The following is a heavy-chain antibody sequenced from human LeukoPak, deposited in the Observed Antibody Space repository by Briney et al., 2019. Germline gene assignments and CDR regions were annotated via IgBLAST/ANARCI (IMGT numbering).Heavy chain of an antibody. CDR1: GFTVSSNY. J-gene: IGHJ4*02. Sequence: PGGSLRLSCAAPGFTVSSNYMSWVRQAPGKGLEWVSGISWNSGSIGYADSVKGRFTISRDNAKNSLYLQMNSLRAEDTALYYCARAVAGTGIFDYWGQGTLVTGSS. V-gene: IGHV3-9*01. CDR2: ISWNSGSI. CDR3: ARAVAGTGIFDY. D-gene: IGHD6-19*01.